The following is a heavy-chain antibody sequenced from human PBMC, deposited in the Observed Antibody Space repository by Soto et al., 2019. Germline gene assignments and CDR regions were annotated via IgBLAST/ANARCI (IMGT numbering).Heavy chain of an antibody. CDR1: GDSMTRSVG. Sequence: QVQMQESGPGLVKPSGTLSLTCTVSGDSMTRSVGWTWVRQPPGKGLEWIGEVFHTGNTNYNPSRKSRVTMSVDKSTNEFSLKVPSVTAADTAIYYCARKAWVRFDYWGQGALVNVSS. J-gene: IGHJ4*02. CDR3: ARKAWVRFDY. CDR2: VFHTGNT. D-gene: IGHD7-27*01. V-gene: IGHV4-4*02.